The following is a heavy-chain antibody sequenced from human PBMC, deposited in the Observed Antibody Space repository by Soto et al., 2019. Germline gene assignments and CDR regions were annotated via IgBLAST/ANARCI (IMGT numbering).Heavy chain of an antibody. Sequence: SETLSLTCAVYGGSFSGYYWSWIRQPPGKGLEWIGEINHSGSTNYNPSLKSRVTISVDTSKNQFSLKLSSVTAADTAVYYCARGLIYYGSGSYLSWFDPWGQGTLVSGSS. V-gene: IGHV4-34*01. CDR3: ARGLIYYGSGSYLSWFDP. CDR2: INHSGST. D-gene: IGHD3-10*01. J-gene: IGHJ5*02. CDR1: GGSFSGYY.